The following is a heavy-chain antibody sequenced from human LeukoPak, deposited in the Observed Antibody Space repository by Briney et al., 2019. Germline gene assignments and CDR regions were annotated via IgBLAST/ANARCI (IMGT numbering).Heavy chain of an antibody. J-gene: IGHJ4*02. Sequence: PGAALRLSCAASGVTFSSCSMSWVLQPPGKGLEGFSAISESGDATYYTDSVRGRFTISRDNSKNTLYLQMNRLRVDDTAIYYCAKDRDYWGQGTLVTVSS. CDR1: GVTFSSCS. CDR2: ISESGDAT. CDR3: AKDRDY. V-gene: IGHV3-23*01.